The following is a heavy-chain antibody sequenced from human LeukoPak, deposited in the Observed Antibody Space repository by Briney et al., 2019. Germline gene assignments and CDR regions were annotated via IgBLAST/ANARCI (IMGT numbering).Heavy chain of an antibody. D-gene: IGHD4-11*01. CDR1: GGSISSYY. CDR3: ARKGRANDYNKFDY. J-gene: IGHJ4*02. V-gene: IGHV4-4*07. Sequence: SETLSLTCTVSGGSISSYYWSWIRQPAGKGLEWIGRIYTSGSTNYNPSLKSRVTISVDTSKNQFSLKLSSVTAADTAVYYCARKGRANDYNKFDYWGQGTLVTVSS. CDR2: IYTSGST.